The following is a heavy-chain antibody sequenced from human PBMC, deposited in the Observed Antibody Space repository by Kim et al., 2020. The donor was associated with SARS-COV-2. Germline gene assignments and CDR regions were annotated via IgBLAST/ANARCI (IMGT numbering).Heavy chain of an antibody. J-gene: IGHJ6*01. V-gene: IGHV3-53*04. CDR1: GFTVNSND. CDR3: SRDRRYSNSFSDCYY. Sequence: GGSLRLSCAASGFTVNSNDMSWVRQAPGKGLEWVSAIISSGDTTYAAYVKSRITITRNNSTNMLSLQMNSLKPADTAVYFCSRDRRYSNSFSDCYY. CDR2: IISSGDT. D-gene: IGHD2-2*01.